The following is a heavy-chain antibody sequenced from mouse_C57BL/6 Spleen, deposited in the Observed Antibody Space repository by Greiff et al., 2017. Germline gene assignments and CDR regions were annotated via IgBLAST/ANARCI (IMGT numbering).Heavy chain of an antibody. J-gene: IGHJ3*01. CDR2: IHPNSGST. Sequence: QVQLQQPGAELVQPGASVKLSCKASGYTFTSYWMHWVKQRPGQGLEWIGMIHPNSGSTNYNEKFKSKATLTVDKSSSTAYMQLSSLTSEDSAVYYCARLLLRVAYWGQGTLVTVSA. CDR1: GYTFTSYW. CDR3: ARLLLRVAY. V-gene: IGHV1-64*01. D-gene: IGHD1-1*01.